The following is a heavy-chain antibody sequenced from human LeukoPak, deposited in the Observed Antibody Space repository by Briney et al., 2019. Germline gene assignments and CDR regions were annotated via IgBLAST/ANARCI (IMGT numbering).Heavy chain of an antibody. D-gene: IGHD3-3*01. CDR2: INPNSGGT. CDR1: GYTFTGYY. J-gene: IGHJ4*02. CDR3: ARDPGRFLEWLFPKYYFDY. Sequence: GASVTVSCKASGYTFTGYYMHWVRQAPGQGLEWMGWINPNSGGTNYAQKFQGRVTMTRDTSISTAYMELSRLRSDDTAVYYCARDPGRFLEWLFPKYYFDYWGQGTLVTVSS. V-gene: IGHV1-2*02.